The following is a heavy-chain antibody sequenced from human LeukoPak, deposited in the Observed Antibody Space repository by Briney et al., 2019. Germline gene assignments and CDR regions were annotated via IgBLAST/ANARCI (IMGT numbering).Heavy chain of an antibody. J-gene: IGHJ3*02. V-gene: IGHV3-21*01. CDR3: ARATYSGSYYSAFDI. D-gene: IGHD1-26*01. CDR2: ISSSSSYI. Sequence: PGGSLRLSCAASGFTFSSYSMNWLRQAPGKGLEWVSSISSSSSYIYYADSVKGRFTISRDNAKNSLYLQMNSLRAEDTGVYYCARATYSGSYYSAFDIWGQGTMVTVSS. CDR1: GFTFSSYS.